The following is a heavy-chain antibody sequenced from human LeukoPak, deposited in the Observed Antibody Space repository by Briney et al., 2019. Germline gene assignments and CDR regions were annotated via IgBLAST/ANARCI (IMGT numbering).Heavy chain of an antibody. CDR1: GFTFSSYE. J-gene: IGHJ4*02. V-gene: IGHV3-48*03. D-gene: IGHD3-3*01. Sequence: PGGSLRLSCAASGFTFSSYEVNWVRQAPGKGLEWVSYISSSGSTIYYADSVKGRFTISRDNAKNSLYLQMNSLRAEDTAVYYCVKTCWSGTEYGDFDHWAREPWSPSPQ. CDR3: VKTCWSGTEYGDFDH. CDR2: ISSSGSTI.